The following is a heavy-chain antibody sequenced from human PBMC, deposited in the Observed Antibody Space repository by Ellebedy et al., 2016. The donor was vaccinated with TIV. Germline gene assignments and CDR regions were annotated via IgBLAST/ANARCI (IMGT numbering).Heavy chain of an antibody. CDR2: INHSGTS. CDR1: GGSLSGHS. Sequence: MPSETLSLTCAVHGGSLSGHSWNWFRQSPERGLEWIGEINHSGTSYYNPSLKSRVTISMDTSKNQFSLTLTSVTAADTAVYYCARGLTYHDFWSGYPYWGQGTLVTVSS. D-gene: IGHD3/OR15-3a*01. J-gene: IGHJ4*02. CDR3: ARGLTYHDFWSGYPY. V-gene: IGHV4-34*01.